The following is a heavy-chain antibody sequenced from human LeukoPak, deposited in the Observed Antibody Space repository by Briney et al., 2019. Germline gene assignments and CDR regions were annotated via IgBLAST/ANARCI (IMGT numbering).Heavy chain of an antibody. CDR1: GFTFSNAW. Sequence: GGSLRLSYAASGFTFSNAWMSWVRRAPGKGLEWVGRIKSKTDGGTTDYAAPVKGRFTISRDDSKNTLYLQMNSLKTEDTAVYYCTTAFAYYYDSSGYSSFDYWGQGTLVTVSS. J-gene: IGHJ4*02. D-gene: IGHD3-22*01. V-gene: IGHV3-15*01. CDR3: TTAFAYYYDSSGYSSFDY. CDR2: IKSKTDGGTT.